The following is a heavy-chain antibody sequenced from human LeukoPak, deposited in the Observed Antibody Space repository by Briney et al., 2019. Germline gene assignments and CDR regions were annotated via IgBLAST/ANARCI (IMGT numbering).Heavy chain of an antibody. V-gene: IGHV1-46*01. J-gene: IGHJ5*02. D-gene: IGHD6-19*01. Sequence: ASVTVSFMATEYSCTFYYFHCVRQAPGQGLEWMGVINPSGGSTSYAQKFQGRVTMTRDTSTSTVYMELSSLRSEDTAVYYCARARAGGRSSGLRANWFDPWGPGTLVTVSS. CDR3: ARARAGGRSSGLRANWFDP. CDR1: EYSCTFYY. CDR2: INPSGGST.